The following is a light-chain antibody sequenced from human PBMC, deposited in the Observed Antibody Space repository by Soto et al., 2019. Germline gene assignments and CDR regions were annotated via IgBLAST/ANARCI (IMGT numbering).Light chain of an antibody. CDR3: QKYNSAPRT. CDR1: QGISNN. CDR2: AAS. J-gene: IGKJ4*01. Sequence: DIQMTQSPSSLSASVGDRVTITCRASQGISNNLAWYQQKPGKVPKLLIYAASTLQSGVPSRFSGSGSGADFTLAISSLQPEDVSTSYCQKYNSAPRTFGGGTKVEIK. V-gene: IGKV1-27*01.